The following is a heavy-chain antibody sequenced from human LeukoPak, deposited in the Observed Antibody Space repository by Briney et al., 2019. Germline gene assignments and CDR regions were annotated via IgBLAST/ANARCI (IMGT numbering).Heavy chain of an antibody. J-gene: IGHJ4*02. CDR2: LYSGDST. D-gene: IGHD6-19*01. CDR3: ARVNSSGWYSIDY. Sequence: PGGSLRLSCAASGLTVSHNFMTWVRQAPGKGLEWVSVLYSGDSTYYPDSVKGRFTISRDNSENTLYLQMNSLRAEDTAVYYCARVNSSGWYSIDYWGQGTLVTVSS. V-gene: IGHV3-53*01. CDR1: GLTVSHNF.